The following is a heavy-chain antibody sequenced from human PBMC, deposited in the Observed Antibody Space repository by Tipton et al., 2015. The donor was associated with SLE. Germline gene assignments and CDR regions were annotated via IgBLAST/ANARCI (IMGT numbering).Heavy chain of an antibody. J-gene: IGHJ4*02. D-gene: IGHD2-15*01. CDR1: GGSISSGNYY. V-gene: IGHV4-61*01. CDR3: ARGSVVADDF. Sequence: TLSLTCTVSGGSISSGNYYWTWIRQHPGKGLEWIASIYDSGSNYNPSLKNRVTISLDTSKSQFSLRLTPVTAADTAVYYCARGSVVADDFWGQGTLVTVSS. CDR2: IYDSGS.